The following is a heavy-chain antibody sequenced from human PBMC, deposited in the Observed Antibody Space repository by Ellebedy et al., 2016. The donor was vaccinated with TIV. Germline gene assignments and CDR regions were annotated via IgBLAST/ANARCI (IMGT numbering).Heavy chain of an antibody. V-gene: IGHV1-18*01. CDR2: ISTNNGNT. Sequence: AASVKVSCKSSGYTFVNYGITWVRQAPGQGLEWMGWISTNNGNTNYVPKFQDRFTMTTDKSTNTVFMDLRNLKSDDTAVYFCARGDWGSLLSGFFDLWGRGTLVTVSS. D-gene: IGHD7-27*01. CDR1: GYTFVNYG. CDR3: ARGDWGSLLSGFFDL. J-gene: IGHJ2*01.